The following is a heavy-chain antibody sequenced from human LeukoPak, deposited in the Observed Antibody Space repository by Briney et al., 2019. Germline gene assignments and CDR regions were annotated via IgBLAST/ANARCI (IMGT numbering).Heavy chain of an antibody. J-gene: IGHJ6*02. V-gene: IGHV3-74*01. CDR3: ARENFYGMDV. Sequence: PGGSLRLSCAASGFTFSRYWMNWVRQAPGKGLVWVSRISSDGSTTRYADSVKGRFTISRDNAKNTMYLQMNSLRAEDTAVYYCARENFYGMDVWGQGTTVTVSS. CDR2: ISSDGSTT. CDR1: GFTFSRYW.